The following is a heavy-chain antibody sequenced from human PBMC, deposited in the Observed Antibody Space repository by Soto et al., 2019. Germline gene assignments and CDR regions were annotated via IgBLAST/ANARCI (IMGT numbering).Heavy chain of an antibody. V-gene: IGHV3-23*01. CDR2: ISGSGGST. Sequence: EVQLLESGGGLVQPGGSLRLSCAASGFTFSSYAMSWVRQAPGKGLEWVSAISGSGGSTYYADSVKGRFTISRDNSKNTLYLQMNSLRAEDTAVYYCAKTPRSGYYSPYYYYGMDVWGQGTTVTVSS. D-gene: IGHD3-22*01. CDR3: AKTPRSGYYSPYYYYGMDV. J-gene: IGHJ6*02. CDR1: GFTFSSYA.